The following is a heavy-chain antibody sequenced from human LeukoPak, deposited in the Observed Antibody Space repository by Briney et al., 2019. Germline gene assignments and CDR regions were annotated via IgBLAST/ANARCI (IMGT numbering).Heavy chain of an antibody. J-gene: IGHJ4*02. CDR2: ISAYNGNT. V-gene: IGHV1-18*01. CDR3: ARVRYYDSSGYVDY. Sequence: ASVKVSCTASGYTFTSYGISWVRQAPGQGLEWMGWISAYNGNTNYAQKLQGRVTITTDTSTSTAYMELRSLRSDDTAVYYCARVRYYDSSGYVDYWGQGTLVTVSS. CDR1: GYTFTSYG. D-gene: IGHD3-22*01.